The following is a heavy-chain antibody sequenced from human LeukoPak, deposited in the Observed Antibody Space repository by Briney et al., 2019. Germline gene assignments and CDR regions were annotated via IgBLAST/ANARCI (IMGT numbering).Heavy chain of an antibody. V-gene: IGHV3-48*01. D-gene: IGHD1-26*01. Sequence: PGGSLRLSCAASAFTFSDYSMNWVRQAPGKGLEWVSSISGRSSTIYCADSVKGRFTISRDNAKNSMYLQMNSLRAEDTAVYYCARDRIKSGSYYFDYWGQGTLVTVSS. J-gene: IGHJ4*02. CDR3: ARDRIKSGSYYFDY. CDR1: AFTFSDYS. CDR2: ISGRSSTI.